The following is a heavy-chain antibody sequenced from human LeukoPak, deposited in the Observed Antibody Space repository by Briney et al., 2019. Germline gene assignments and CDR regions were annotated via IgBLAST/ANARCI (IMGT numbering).Heavy chain of an antibody. CDR3: ARGPRLLRYFDWP. CDR2: INTNTGNP. D-gene: IGHD3-9*01. V-gene: IGHV7-4-1*02. J-gene: IGHJ4*02. Sequence: ASVKVSCKASGYTFTSYDINWVRQAPGQGLEWMGWINTNTGNPTYAQGFTGRFVFSLDTSVSTAYLQISSLKAEDTAVYYCARGPRLLRYFDWPWGQGTLVTVSS. CDR1: GYTFTSYD.